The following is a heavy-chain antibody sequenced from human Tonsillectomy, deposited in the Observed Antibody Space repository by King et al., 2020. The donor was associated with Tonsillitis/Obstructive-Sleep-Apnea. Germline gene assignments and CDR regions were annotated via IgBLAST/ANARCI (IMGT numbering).Heavy chain of an antibody. CDR3: AHSKIEYSPADAEYFQH. D-gene: IGHD2-15*01. CDR1: GFSLSTSGVG. J-gene: IGHJ1*01. CDR2: IYWDDDK. Sequence: TLKESGPTLVKPTQTLTLTCTFSGFSLSTSGVGVGWIRQPPGKALEWLALIYWDDDKRYSPSLKSRLTITKDTSKNQVVLTMTNMDPVDTATYYCAHSKIEYSPADAEYFQHWGQGTLVTVSS. V-gene: IGHV2-5*02.